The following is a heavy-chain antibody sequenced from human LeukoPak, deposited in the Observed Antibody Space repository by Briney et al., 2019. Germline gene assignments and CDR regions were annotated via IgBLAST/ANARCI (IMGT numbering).Heavy chain of an antibody. J-gene: IGHJ4*02. CDR1: GFTFSSYA. CDR2: ISGSGGST. Sequence: GGSLRLSCAASGFTFSSYAMSWVRQAPGKGLEWVSAISGSGGSTYYADSVKGRFTISRDNSKNTLYLQMNSLRAEDTAVYYCAKDRAPVLYQLLSQDYWGQGTLVTVSS. D-gene: IGHD2-2*01. CDR3: AKDRAPVLYQLLSQDY. V-gene: IGHV3-23*01.